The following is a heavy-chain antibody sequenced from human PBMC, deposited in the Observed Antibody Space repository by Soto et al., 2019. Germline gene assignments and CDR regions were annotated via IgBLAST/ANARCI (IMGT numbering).Heavy chain of an antibody. CDR2: INHSGST. D-gene: IGHD2-15*01. Sequence: QVQLQQWGAGLLKPSETLSLTCAVYGGSFSGYYWSWIRQPPGKGLEWIGEINHSGSTNYNPSLKSRVTISVDTSKNQFSLKLSSVTAADTAVYYCARGPVWGSGGRHRIRMGWFDPWGQGTLVTVSS. CDR3: ARGPVWGSGGRHRIRMGWFDP. V-gene: IGHV4-34*01. J-gene: IGHJ5*02. CDR1: GGSFSGYY.